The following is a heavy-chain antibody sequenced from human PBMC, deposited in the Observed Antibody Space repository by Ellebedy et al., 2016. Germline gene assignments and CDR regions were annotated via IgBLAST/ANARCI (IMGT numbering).Heavy chain of an antibody. CDR1: GGSISSSNYY. J-gene: IGHJ4*02. CDR2: IYYSGST. D-gene: IGHD5-24*01. CDR3: VVIYNSNSYRDY. V-gene: IGHV4-39*07. Sequence: SETLSLXXSVSGGSISSSNYYWGWIRQPPGKGLEWIGSIYYSGSTYYNPSLKSRVIISEDTSKNQFSLNLNSVTAADTAVYYCVVIYNSNSYRDYWGQGTLVTVSS.